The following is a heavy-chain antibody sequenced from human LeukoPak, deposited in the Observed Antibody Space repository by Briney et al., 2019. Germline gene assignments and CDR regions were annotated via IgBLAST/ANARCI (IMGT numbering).Heavy chain of an antibody. D-gene: IGHD6-19*01. V-gene: IGHV4-39*01. CDR2: IYYSGST. CDR3: ARADQRLYTSGWTYHFDY. CDR1: GGSISSSSYY. J-gene: IGHJ4*02. Sequence: LETLSLTCTVSGGSISSSSYYWGWIRQPPGKGLEWIGSIYYSGSTYYNPSLKSRVTISVDTSKNQFSLKLSSVTAADTAVYYCARADQRLYTSGWTYHFDYWGQGTLVTVSS.